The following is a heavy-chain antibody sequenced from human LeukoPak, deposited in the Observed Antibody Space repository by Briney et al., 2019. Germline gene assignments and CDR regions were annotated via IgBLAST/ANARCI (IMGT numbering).Heavy chain of an antibody. CDR2: IYHSGST. Sequence: SQTLSLTCTVSGGSISSGGYYWSWIRQPPGKGLEWIGYIYHSGSTYYNPSLKSRVTISVDRSKNQFSLKLSSLTAADTAVYYCARSDIWGSYRFLDYWGQGALVTVSS. CDR1: GGSISSGGYY. V-gene: IGHV4-30-2*01. J-gene: IGHJ4*02. D-gene: IGHD3-16*02. CDR3: ARSDIWGSYRFLDY.